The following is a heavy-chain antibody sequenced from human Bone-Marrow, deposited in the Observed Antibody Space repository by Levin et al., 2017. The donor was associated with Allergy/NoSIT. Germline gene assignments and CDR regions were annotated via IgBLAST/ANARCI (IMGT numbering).Heavy chain of an antibody. Sequence: LSLTCAASGFTFSSYAMSWVRQAPGKGLEWVSAISGSGGSTYYADSVKGRFTISRDNSKNTLYLQMNSLRAEDTAVYYCAQQWLVLGAFDIWGQGTMVTVSS. J-gene: IGHJ3*02. CDR2: ISGSGGST. CDR3: AQQWLVLGAFDI. D-gene: IGHD6-19*01. V-gene: IGHV3-23*01. CDR1: GFTFSSYA.